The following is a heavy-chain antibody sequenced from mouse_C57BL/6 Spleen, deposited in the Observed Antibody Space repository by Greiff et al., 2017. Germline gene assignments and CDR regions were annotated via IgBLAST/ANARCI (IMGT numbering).Heavy chain of an antibody. CDR3: ARGGDYDGGFDY. V-gene: IGHV1-55*01. Sequence: QVQLQQPGAELVKPGASVKMSCKASGYTFTSYWITWVKQRPGQGLEWIGDIYPGSGSTNYNEKFKSKATLTVDTSSSTAYMQLSSLTSEDSAVYYCARGGDYDGGFDYWGQGTTLTVSS. CDR1: GYTFTSYW. CDR2: IYPGSGST. D-gene: IGHD2-4*01. J-gene: IGHJ2*01.